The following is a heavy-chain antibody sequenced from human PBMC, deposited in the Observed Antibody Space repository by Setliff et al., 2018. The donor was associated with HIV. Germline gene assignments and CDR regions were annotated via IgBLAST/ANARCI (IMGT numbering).Heavy chain of an antibody. CDR2: ISWNSGTI. J-gene: IGHJ3*02. CDR3: AKDYGDGYNWGVFDI. V-gene: IGHV3-9*01. D-gene: IGHD1-1*01. CDR1: GFTFDDYA. Sequence: GGSLRLSCEASGFTFDDYALHWGRRLPGKGPEWVAAISWNSGTIAYADSVEGRFTISRDNAKNLVYLQMNSLRPEDTALYFCAKDYGDGYNWGVFDIWGQGIMVTVSS.